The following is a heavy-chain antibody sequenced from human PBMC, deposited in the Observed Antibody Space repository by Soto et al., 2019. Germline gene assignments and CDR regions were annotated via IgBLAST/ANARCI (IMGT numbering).Heavy chain of an antibody. J-gene: IGHJ4*02. CDR2: ISGSGDSA. CDR1: GVILSDYS. Sequence: PGGSLRLPCSASGVILSDYSMNWVRQAPGKGLEWVSDISGSGDSARYADSVKGRFTISRDNSRNTLYLQINSLRVDDTAVYYCGKERRGSGWSVCNFWGQGTLVTVSS. D-gene: IGHD6-19*01. V-gene: IGHV3-23*01. CDR3: GKERRGSGWSVCNF.